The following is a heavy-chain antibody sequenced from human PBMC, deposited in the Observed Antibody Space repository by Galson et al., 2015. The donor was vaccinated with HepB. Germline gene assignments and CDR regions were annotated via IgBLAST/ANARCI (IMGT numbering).Heavy chain of an antibody. CDR3: ARAYNSGWYGDY. V-gene: IGHV3-74*01. J-gene: IGHJ4*02. CDR1: RLKISNYW. D-gene: IGHD6-19*01. CDR2: INGDGSGT. Sequence: SLRLSCAANRLKISNYWMHWVRQAPGKGLVWVSRINGDGSGTSYADSVRGRFTISRDNAKNTLYLQMNSLSAEDTAVYYCARAYNSGWYGDYWGQGILVTVSS.